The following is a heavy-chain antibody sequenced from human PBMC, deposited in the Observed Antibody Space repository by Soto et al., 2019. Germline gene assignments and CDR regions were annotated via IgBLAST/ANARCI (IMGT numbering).Heavy chain of an antibody. CDR2: ISSTTNYI. V-gene: IGHV3-21*06. Sequence: LRLSCAASGFTFTRYSMNWVRQAPGKGLEWVSSISSTTNYIYYGDSMKGLFTISRDNAKNSLYLEMNSLRAEDTAVYYCARESEDLTSNFDYWGQGTLVTVSS. CDR1: GFTFTRYS. CDR3: ARESEDLTSNFDY. J-gene: IGHJ4*02.